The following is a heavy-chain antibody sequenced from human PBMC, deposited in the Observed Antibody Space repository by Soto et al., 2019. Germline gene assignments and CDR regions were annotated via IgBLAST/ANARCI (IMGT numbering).Heavy chain of an antibody. CDR2: IYPGDSDT. J-gene: IGHJ4*02. CDR3: ARPPLGLGYDSSGPLGY. V-gene: IGHV5-51*01. CDR1: GYSFTSYW. Sequence: RGESLKISCKGSGYSFTSYWIGWVRQMPGKGLEWMGIIYPGDSDTRYSPSFQGQVTISADKSISTAYLQWSSLKASDTAMYYCARPPLGLGYDSSGPLGYWGQGTLVTISS. D-gene: IGHD3-22*01.